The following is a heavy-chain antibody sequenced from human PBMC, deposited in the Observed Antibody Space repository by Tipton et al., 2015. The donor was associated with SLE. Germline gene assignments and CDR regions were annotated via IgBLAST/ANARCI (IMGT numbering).Heavy chain of an antibody. CDR2: IYSDGTT. J-gene: IGHJ4*02. Sequence: SLRLSCAASGFTVSSNYMSWVRQAPGKGLEWVSLIYSDGTTYYADSVKGRFTISRDYSMNTLYLQMNSLRAGDTAVYYCAGLTTYYYTSGNYPGRFDYWGQGTLVTVSS. V-gene: IGHV3-53*05. CDR1: GFTVSSNY. CDR3: AGLTTYYYTSGNYPGRFDY. D-gene: IGHD3-10*01.